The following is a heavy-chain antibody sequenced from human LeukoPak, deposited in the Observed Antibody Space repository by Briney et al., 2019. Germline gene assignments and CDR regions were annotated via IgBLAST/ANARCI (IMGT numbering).Heavy chain of an antibody. J-gene: IGHJ3*01. D-gene: IGHD4-23*01. CDR3: ARDMSTRVTPISYAFDV. Sequence: ASVKVSCKASGYTFTSYDINWVRQAAGQGLEWMGWMNPNSGNTGYAQKFQGRVTMTRNTSISTAYMELSSLRSEDTAVYYCARDMSTRVTPISYAFDVWGQGTMVTVFS. CDR1: GYTFTSYD. CDR2: MNPNSGNT. V-gene: IGHV1-8*01.